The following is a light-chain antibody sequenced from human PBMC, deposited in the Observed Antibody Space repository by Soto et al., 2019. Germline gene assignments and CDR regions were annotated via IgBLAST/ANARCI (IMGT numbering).Light chain of an antibody. CDR3: SSYAGSNSYV. Sequence: QSVLTQPPSASGSPGQSVTISCTGTSSDVGGYNYVSWYQQHPGKAPKLMIYEVSKRPSGVPDRFSGPKSGNTASLTVSGLLAEDEADYYCSSYAGSNSYVFGTGTKVTVL. J-gene: IGLJ1*01. CDR2: EVS. V-gene: IGLV2-8*01. CDR1: SSDVGGYNY.